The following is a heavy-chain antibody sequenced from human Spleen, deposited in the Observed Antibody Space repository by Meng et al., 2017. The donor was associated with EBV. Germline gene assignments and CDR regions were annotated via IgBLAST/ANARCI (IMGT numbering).Heavy chain of an antibody. V-gene: IGHV4-39*01. D-gene: IGHD5-12*01. CDR3: ARQVTEWQRFFDY. CDR2: IYYSGTT. J-gene: IGHJ4*02. CDR1: GDSISANSSY. Sequence: ELQESGPRLLKPSEDLSLTCTVSGDSISANSSYWGWIRQAPGKGLQWIGSIYYSGTTYYSPSLKSRLTISIDTSKNQFSLKMNSVTAADTAVYYCARQVTEWQRFFDYWGQGALVTVSS.